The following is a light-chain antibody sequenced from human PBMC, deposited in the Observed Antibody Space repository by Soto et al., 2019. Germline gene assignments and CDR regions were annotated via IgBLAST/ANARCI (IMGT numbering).Light chain of an antibody. CDR2: AAS. CDR3: QQHSNLPLT. J-gene: IGKJ4*01. V-gene: IGKV1D-13*01. Sequence: IQMTQSPSSLSASVGDRVTITCRESQGISSALAWCQQKQGKAPKLXIYAASTLQSGVLSRFSGSGSGTEFTLTISSLEPEDFTVYYCQQHSNLPLTFGGGTKVDIK. CDR1: QGISSA.